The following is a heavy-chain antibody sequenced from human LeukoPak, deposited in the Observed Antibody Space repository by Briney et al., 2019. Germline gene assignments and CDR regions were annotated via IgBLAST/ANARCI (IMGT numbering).Heavy chain of an antibody. CDR1: GYSFTGYY. CDR3: AREGDIVVVPAAIPAFDI. V-gene: IGHV1-2*02. J-gene: IGHJ3*02. D-gene: IGHD2-2*01. CDR2: INPNSGGT. Sequence: VASVKVSCKASGYSFTGYYMHWVRQAPGQGLEWMGWINPNSGGTNYAQKFQGRVTMTRDTSISTAYMELSRLRSDDTAVYYCAREGDIVVVPAAIPAFDIWGQGTMVTVSS.